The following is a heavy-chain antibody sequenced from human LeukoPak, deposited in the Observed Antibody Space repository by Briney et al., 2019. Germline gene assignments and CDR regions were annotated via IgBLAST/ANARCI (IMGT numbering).Heavy chain of an antibody. J-gene: IGHJ2*01. V-gene: IGHV1-69-2*01. Sequence: GASVKVSCKASGYTFTDYYMHWVQQAPGKGLEWMGRVDPEDGETIYAEKFQGRVTITADTSTDTAYMELSSLRSDDTAVYYCATEGWYFDLWGRGTLVTVSS. CDR3: ATEGWYFDL. CDR1: GYTFTDYY. CDR2: VDPEDGET.